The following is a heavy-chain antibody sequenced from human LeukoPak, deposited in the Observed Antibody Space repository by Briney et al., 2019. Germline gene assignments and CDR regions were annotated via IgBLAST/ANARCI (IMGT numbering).Heavy chain of an antibody. V-gene: IGHV1-46*01. D-gene: IGHD5-24*01. J-gene: IGHJ4*02. CDR3: ARAGWLQYFDY. CDR1: GYTFTSYY. CDR2: INPSGGST. Sequence: GASVKVSCKASGYTFTSYYMHWVRQTPGQGLEWMGIINPSGGSTSYAQKFQGRVTMTRDTSTSTVYMELSSLRSEDTAVYYCARAGWLQYFDYWGQGTLVTVSS.